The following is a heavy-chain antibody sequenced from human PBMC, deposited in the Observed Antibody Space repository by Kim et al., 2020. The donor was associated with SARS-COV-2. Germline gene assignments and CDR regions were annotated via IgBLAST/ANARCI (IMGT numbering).Heavy chain of an antibody. J-gene: IGHJ6*02. CDR2: ISSSSSYI. Sequence: GGSLRLSCAASGFTFSSYSMNWVRQAPGKGLEWVSSISSSSSYIYYADSVKGRFTISRDNAKNSLYLQMNSLRAEDTAVYYCARDILIWGLRSSDYYYGMDIWGQGTTVTVSS. V-gene: IGHV3-21*01. CDR1: GFTFSSYS. D-gene: IGHD3-16*01. CDR3: ARDILIWGLRSSDYYYGMDI.